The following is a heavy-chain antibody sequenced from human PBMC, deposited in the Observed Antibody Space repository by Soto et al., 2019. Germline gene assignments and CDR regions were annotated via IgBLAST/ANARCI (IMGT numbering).Heavy chain of an antibody. CDR3: ARGGPFNWDHSEYLQH. CDR1: GFTFSSYG. Sequence: GGSLRLSCAASGFTFSSYGMHWVRQAPGKGLEWVAVIWYDGSNTYYADSVKGRFTMSRDNSKNTLYLQMNSLRPEDTAVYYCARGGPFNWDHSEYLQHWGQGTLVTVS. J-gene: IGHJ1*01. V-gene: IGHV3-33*01. CDR2: IWYDGSNT. D-gene: IGHD7-27*01.